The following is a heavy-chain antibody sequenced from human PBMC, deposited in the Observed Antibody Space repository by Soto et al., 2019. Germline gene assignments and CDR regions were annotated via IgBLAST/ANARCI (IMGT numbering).Heavy chain of an antibody. CDR3: ARDRCVRCGVDV. D-gene: IGHD4-17*01. CDR1: GFTFSDYY. CDR2: ISSSSNTI. J-gene: IGHJ6*04. V-gene: IGHV3-11*01. Sequence: QVQLVESGGGLVKPGGSLRLSCAASGFTFSDYYMSWIRQAPGKGLEWVSYISSSSNTIYYADSVKGRFTISRDNARNSLDLQIDSPRAEDTAVYDCARDRCVRCGVDVWGKGTTVTVSS.